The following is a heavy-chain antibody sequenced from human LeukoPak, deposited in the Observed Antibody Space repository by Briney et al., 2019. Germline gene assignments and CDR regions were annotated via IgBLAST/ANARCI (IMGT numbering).Heavy chain of an antibody. D-gene: IGHD3-22*01. J-gene: IGHJ3*02. V-gene: IGHV4-39*01. Sequence: SETLSLTCTVSGGSISSSSYYWGWIRQPPGKGLEWIGSIYYSGSTYYNPSLKSRVSISVDTSKNQFSQKLSSVTAADTAVYYCARPNRSGYTRDAFDIWGQGTMVTVSS. CDR3: ARPNRSGYTRDAFDI. CDR1: GGSISSSSYY. CDR2: IYYSGST.